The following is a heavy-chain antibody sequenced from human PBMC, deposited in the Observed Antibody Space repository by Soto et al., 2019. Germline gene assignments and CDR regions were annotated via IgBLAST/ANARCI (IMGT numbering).Heavy chain of an antibody. CDR3: ASDRSSGWDQGYGMDV. V-gene: IGHV4-59*01. CDR1: CGSISTYY. Sequence: ASETLSLTCTVSCGSISTYYWSWIRQPPGKGLEWIGYIYYSGSTSYNPSLKSRVTISVDTSKNQFSLKLRSVIAADTVVYYCASDRSSGWDQGYGMDVWGQGTTVTV. D-gene: IGHD6-19*01. CDR2: IYYSGST. J-gene: IGHJ6*02.